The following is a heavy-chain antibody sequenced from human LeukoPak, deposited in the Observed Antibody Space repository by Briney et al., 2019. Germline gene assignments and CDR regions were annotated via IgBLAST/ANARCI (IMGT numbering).Heavy chain of an antibody. D-gene: IGHD3-22*01. CDR2: IYPGDSDT. CDR1: GYSFTSYW. V-gene: IGHV5-51*01. CDR3: ARAAEYYYDSSGYLPFDY. J-gene: IGHJ4*02. Sequence: GESLKISCKGSGYSFTSYWIGWVRQMPGKGLEWMGIIYPGDSDTRYSPSFQGQVTISADKSISTAYLQWSSLKASDTAMYYCARAAEYYYDSSGYLPFDYWGQGTLVTVSS.